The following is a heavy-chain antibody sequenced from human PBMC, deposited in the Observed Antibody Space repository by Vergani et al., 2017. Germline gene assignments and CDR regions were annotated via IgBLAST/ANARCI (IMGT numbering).Heavy chain of an antibody. Sequence: EVQLVESGGGLVQPGRSLRLSCAASGFTFDDYAMHWVRQAPGKGLEWVSGISWNSGSIGYADSVKGRFTISRDNAENSLYLQMNSLRAADTAVYYCAREGLFDLHCGGDCYWVGWFDPWGQGTLVTVSS. D-gene: IGHD2-21*02. CDR2: ISWNSGSI. CDR3: AREGLFDLHCGGDCYWVGWFDP. CDR1: GFTFDDYA. V-gene: IGHV3-9*01. J-gene: IGHJ5*02.